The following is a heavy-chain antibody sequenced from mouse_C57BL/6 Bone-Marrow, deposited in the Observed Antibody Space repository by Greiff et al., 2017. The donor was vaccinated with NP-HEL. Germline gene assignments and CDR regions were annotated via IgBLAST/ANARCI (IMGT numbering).Heavy chain of an antibody. Sequence: VKVVESGPGLVQPSQSLSITCTVSGFSLTSYGVHWVRQSPGKGLEWLGVIWSGGSTDYNAAFISRLSISKDNSKSQVFFKMNSLQADDTAIYYCARKDYGSKDWYFDVWGTGTTVTVSS. CDR3: ARKDYGSKDWYFDV. CDR1: GFSLTSYG. CDR2: IWSGGST. J-gene: IGHJ1*03. V-gene: IGHV2-2*01. D-gene: IGHD1-1*01.